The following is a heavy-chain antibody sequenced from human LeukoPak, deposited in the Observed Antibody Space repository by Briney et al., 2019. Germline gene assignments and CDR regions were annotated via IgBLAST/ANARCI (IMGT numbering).Heavy chain of an antibody. Sequence: GGSLRLSCAASGFTLSSFSMHWVRQSPGRGLEYVSAINYKGGSTYYADSVKGRFTISRDNSKNALYLQMASLRGEDMAVYYCARVGPETAFDYWGQGTLVTVSS. J-gene: IGHJ4*02. CDR3: ARVGPETAFDY. D-gene: IGHD1-14*01. CDR1: GFTLSSFS. V-gene: IGHV3-64*02. CDR2: INYKGGST.